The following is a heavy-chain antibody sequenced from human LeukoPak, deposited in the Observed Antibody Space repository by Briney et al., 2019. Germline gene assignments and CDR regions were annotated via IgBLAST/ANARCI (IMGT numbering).Heavy chain of an antibody. CDR3: ASGRDGYNYGY. Sequence: GGSLRLSCAASGFTFDDYAMHWVRQAPGKGLEWVSLISGDGGSTYYADSVKGRFTISRDNSKNSLYLQMNSLRTEDTALYYCASGRDGYNYGYLGQGTLVTVSS. V-gene: IGHV3-43*02. J-gene: IGHJ4*02. CDR1: GFTFDDYA. CDR2: ISGDGGST. D-gene: IGHD5-24*01.